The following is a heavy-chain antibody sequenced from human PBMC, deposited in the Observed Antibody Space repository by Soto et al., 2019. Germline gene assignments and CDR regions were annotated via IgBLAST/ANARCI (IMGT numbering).Heavy chain of an antibody. D-gene: IGHD3-3*01. J-gene: IGHJ6*03. CDR2: IKSKTDGGTT. CDR1: GFTFSNAW. CDR3: TTGILDFWNGPMFPDYYMDV. V-gene: IGHV3-15*01. Sequence: PGGSLRLSCAASGFTFSNAWMSWVRQAPGKGLEWVGRIKSKTDGGTTDYAAPVKGRFTISRDDSKNTLYLQMNSLKTEDTAVYYCTTGILDFWNGPMFPDYYMDVWGKGTTVPVSS.